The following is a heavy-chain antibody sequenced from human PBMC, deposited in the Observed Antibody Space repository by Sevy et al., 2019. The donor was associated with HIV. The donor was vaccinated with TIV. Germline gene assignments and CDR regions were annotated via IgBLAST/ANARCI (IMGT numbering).Heavy chain of an antibody. V-gene: IGHV3-23*01. CDR3: AKSRIAAARLDAFDI. J-gene: IGHJ3*02. CDR1: GFTFSSYA. Sequence: GSLRLSCAASGFTFSSYAMSWVRQAPGKGLEWVSAISGSGGSTYYADSVKGRFTISRDNAKNSLYLQMNSLRAEDTALYYCAKSRIAAARLDAFDIWGQGTMVTVSS. CDR2: ISGSGGST. D-gene: IGHD6-13*01.